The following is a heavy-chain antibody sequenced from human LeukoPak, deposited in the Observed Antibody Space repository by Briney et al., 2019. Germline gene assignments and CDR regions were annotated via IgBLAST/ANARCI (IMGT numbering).Heavy chain of an antibody. V-gene: IGHV4-39*07. CDR1: GGSISSSSYY. CDR2: IYYSGST. Sequence: PSETLSLTCTVSGGSISSSSYYWGWIRQPPGKGLEWIGSIYYSGSTYYNPSLKSRVTISVDTSRNQFSLKLSSVTAADTAVYYCARDYSGYSGYVGYWGQGTLVTVSS. J-gene: IGHJ4*02. CDR3: ARDYSGYSGYVGY. D-gene: IGHD5-12*01.